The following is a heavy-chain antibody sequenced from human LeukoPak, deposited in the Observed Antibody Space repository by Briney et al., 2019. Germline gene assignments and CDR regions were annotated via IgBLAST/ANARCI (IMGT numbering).Heavy chain of an antibody. D-gene: IGHD2-2*01. CDR3: ARLSQEAAMVYYYYYGMDV. CDR1: GGSISSGGGVYY. CDR2: IYYSGIT. Sequence: SQTLSLTCTVSGGSISSGGGVYYWNWIRQHPGKGLEWIGYIYYSGITYYNPSLQSRVTISVDTSKNQFSLKLSSVTAADTAVYYCARLSQEAAMVYYYYYGMDVWGQGTTVTVSS. J-gene: IGHJ6*02. V-gene: IGHV4-31*03.